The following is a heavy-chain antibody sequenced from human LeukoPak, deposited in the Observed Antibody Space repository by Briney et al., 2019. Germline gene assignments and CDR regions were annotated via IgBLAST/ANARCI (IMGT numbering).Heavy chain of an antibody. J-gene: IGHJ1*01. CDR3: AKTYYSSSGSWD. CDR1: GVSIRGDY. CDR2: IYSSGTT. Sequence: PTETLSLTFTVSGVSIRGDYCNWLRQPPGEGLEWIGFIYSSGTTAYNPPLRSRVTISLAPSKTQFSLRLNSVTAADTAVYYCAKTYYSSSGSWDWGQGTLVTVSS. V-gene: IGHV4-59*01. D-gene: IGHD3-10*01.